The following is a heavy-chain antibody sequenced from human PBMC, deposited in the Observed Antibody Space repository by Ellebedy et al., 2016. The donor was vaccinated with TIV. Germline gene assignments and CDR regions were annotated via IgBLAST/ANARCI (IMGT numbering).Heavy chain of an antibody. Sequence: MPSETLSLTCTVSAASISSGDYYRSRFPQSPGRGLEWIGYVFYSGSTNYHPSLKSRVTLSVPTSKNHFSLKLSSVTAADTAVYYCARGSMTTHYYWYFDLWGRGTLVTVSS. D-gene: IGHD1-1*01. CDR3: ARGSMTTHYYWYFDL. J-gene: IGHJ2*01. CDR1: AASISSGDYY. CDR2: VFYSGST. V-gene: IGHV4-61*08.